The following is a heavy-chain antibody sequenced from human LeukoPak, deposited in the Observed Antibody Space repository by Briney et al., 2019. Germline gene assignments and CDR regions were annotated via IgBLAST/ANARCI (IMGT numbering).Heavy chain of an antibody. V-gene: IGHV4-59*08. J-gene: IGHJ4*02. Sequence: SETLSLTCTVSGGSISSYYWRWLRQPPGKGLEWIGYIYYSGSTNYNPSLKSRVTISVDTSKNQFSLKLSSVTAADTAVYYCAGYSGSWVDFDYWGQGTLVTVSS. CDR1: GGSISSYY. D-gene: IGHD1-26*01. CDR3: AGYSGSWVDFDY. CDR2: IYYSGST.